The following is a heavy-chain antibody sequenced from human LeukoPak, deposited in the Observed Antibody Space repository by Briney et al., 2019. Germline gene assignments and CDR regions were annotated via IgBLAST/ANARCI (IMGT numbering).Heavy chain of an antibody. CDR2: IYYSGST. CDR1: GASISSSTDY. Sequence: SETLSLTCTVSGASISSSTDYWGWIRQPPGKGLEWIANIYYSGSTYYNPSLKSRVTISVDTSKNQFSLKLSSVTAADTAVYYCAGLIRPGWFDPWGQGTLVTVSS. V-gene: IGHV4-39*01. D-gene: IGHD1-14*01. J-gene: IGHJ5*02. CDR3: AGLIRPGWFDP.